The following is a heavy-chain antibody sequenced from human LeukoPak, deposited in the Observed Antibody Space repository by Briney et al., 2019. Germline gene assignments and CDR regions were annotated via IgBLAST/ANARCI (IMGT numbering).Heavy chain of an antibody. V-gene: IGHV4-4*07. J-gene: IGHJ4*02. CDR1: GGSISSYY. CDR3: AREDHGSGSLRPFDY. Sequence: SETLSLTCNVSGGSISSYYWSWIRQPAGKGLEWIGRISTSGTTNYNPSLKSRVTMSLDTSMNQFSLMLNSVTAADTAVYFCAREDHGSGSLRPFDYCGQGTLVTVSS. CDR2: ISTSGTT. D-gene: IGHD3-10*01.